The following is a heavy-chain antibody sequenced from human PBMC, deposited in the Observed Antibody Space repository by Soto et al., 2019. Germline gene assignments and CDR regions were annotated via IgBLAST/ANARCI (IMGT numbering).Heavy chain of an antibody. CDR3: AKAATITTLYNFDF. CDR1: GFTFRDSY. CDR2: ITFSGNTV. D-gene: IGHD4-4*01. V-gene: IGHV3-11*01. Sequence: PGGSLRLSCAASGFTFRDSYMIWIRQAPGKGLEWISHITFSGNTVYYADSVKGRFTISRDNSKNTLYRQMNSLRAEDTAVYYCAKAATITTLYNFDFWGQGTLVTVSS. J-gene: IGHJ4*02.